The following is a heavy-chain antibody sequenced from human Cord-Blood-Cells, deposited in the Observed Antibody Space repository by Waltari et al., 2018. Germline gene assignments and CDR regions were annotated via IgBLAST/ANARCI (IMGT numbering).Heavy chain of an antibody. CDR1: GGSFSGYY. Sequence: QVQLQQWGAGLLQPSETLSLTCPVYGGSFSGYYWSWTRQPPGKGLEWIGEINHSGSTNYNPSLKSRVTISVDTSKNQFSLKLSSVTAADTAVYYCARLGIAARRGNFDYWGQGTLVTVSS. CDR3: ARLGIAARRGNFDY. V-gene: IGHV4-34*01. J-gene: IGHJ4*02. CDR2: INHSGST. D-gene: IGHD6-6*01.